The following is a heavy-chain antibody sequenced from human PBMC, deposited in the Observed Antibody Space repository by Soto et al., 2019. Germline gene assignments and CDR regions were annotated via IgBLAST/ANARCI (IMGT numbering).Heavy chain of an antibody. CDR3: ATSMGRGANDY. Sequence: EVQLVESGGGLVQPGGSLRLSCAASGFTFSDNWMSWVRQAPGKGLECVANIKTDGSEKYYVDPVKGRFTISRDNAKNSLYLQMNSLIAEDTAVYYCATSMGRGANDYWGQGTLVAVSS. CDR1: GFTFSDNW. J-gene: IGHJ4*02. CDR2: IKTDGSEK. D-gene: IGHD3-10*01. V-gene: IGHV3-7*05.